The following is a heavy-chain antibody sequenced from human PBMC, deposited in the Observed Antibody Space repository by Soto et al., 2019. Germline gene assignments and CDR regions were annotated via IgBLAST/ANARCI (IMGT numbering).Heavy chain of an antibody. D-gene: IGHD2-15*01. CDR2: ISAYNGNT. V-gene: IGHV1-18*01. Sequence: VQLVQSGAEVKQPGASVKVSCTASGYTFTSYGISWVRQAPGQGLEWMGWISAYNGNTNYAQKLQGRVTMTTDTSTSTAYMELRSLRSDDTAVYYCARGPAITPGSLYYYYYMDVWGKGTTVTVSS. CDR1: GYTFTSYG. CDR3: ARGPAITPGSLYYYYYMDV. J-gene: IGHJ6*03.